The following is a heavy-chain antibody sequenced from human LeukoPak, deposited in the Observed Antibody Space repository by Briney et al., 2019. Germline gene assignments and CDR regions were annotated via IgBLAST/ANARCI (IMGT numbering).Heavy chain of an antibody. Sequence: SETLSLTCTVSGGSISSSSYYWGWIRQPPGKGLEWIGSIYYSGSTYYNPSLKSRVTISVDTYKNQFSLKLSSVTAADTAVYYCASSGAGQFDYWGQGTLVTVSS. CDR1: GGSISSSSYY. V-gene: IGHV4-39*07. D-gene: IGHD3-10*01. CDR2: IYYSGST. CDR3: ASSGAGQFDY. J-gene: IGHJ4*02.